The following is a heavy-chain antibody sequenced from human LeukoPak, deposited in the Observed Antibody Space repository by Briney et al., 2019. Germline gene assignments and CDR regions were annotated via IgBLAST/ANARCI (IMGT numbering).Heavy chain of an antibody. J-gene: IGHJ4*02. Sequence: RSLRLSCAASGFTFSSYAMHWVRQAPGKGLEWVAVISYDGSNKYYADSVKGRFTISRDNSKNTLYLQMNSLRAEDTAVYYCARGIYPRTVTADWGQGTLVTVSS. V-gene: IGHV3-30*04. D-gene: IGHD4-17*01. CDR2: ISYDGSNK. CDR1: GFTFSSYA. CDR3: ARGIYPRTVTAD.